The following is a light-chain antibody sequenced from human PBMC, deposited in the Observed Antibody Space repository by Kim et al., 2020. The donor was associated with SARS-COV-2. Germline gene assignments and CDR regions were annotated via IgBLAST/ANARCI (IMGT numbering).Light chain of an antibody. Sequence: VDLGKTVRITCQGDSVRSNDETWYQQKPGQAPILIIYGKDSRPSGIPDLSAGTSAGNTASLTSTGTQAGDEDDYYCNSRDSNDNGLFGGGTQLTVL. J-gene: IGLJ2*01. CDR3: NSRDSNDNGL. CDR1: SVRSND. CDR2: GKD. V-gene: IGLV3-19*01.